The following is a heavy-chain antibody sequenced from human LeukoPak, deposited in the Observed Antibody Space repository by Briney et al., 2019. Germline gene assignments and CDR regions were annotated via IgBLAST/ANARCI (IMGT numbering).Heavy chain of an antibody. CDR3: ARGTRYCSGDSCQNWFDP. J-gene: IGHJ5*02. CDR2: ISTSGNT. D-gene: IGHD2-15*01. Sequence: SETLSLTCTVSGGSISSYYWTWIRQPAGKGLEWIGRISTSGNTYYNPSLKSRLTMSVDTPKNQFSLKLSSVTAADTAVYYCARGTRYCSGDSCQNWFDPWGQGTLVTVSS. V-gene: IGHV4-4*07. CDR1: GGSISSYY.